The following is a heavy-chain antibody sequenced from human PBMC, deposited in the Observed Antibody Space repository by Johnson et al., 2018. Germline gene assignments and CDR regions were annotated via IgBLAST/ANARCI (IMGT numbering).Heavy chain of an antibody. CDR3: AKDLTVPYYYGMDV. CDR1: GFTFSDYG. D-gene: IGHD4-17*01. CDR2: ISFAGSDE. Sequence: QVQLVESGGGVVQPGRSLRLSCAASGFTFSDYGIHWVRPAPGQGLEWVAIISFAGSDEYYADSVKGRITISRDNSKNKLYLQMSSLRAEDAAVYYCAKDLTVPYYYGMDVWGQGTTVTVSS. V-gene: IGHV3-30*18. J-gene: IGHJ6*02.